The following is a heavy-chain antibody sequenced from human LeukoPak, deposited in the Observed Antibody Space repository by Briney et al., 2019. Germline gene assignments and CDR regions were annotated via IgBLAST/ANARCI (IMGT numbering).Heavy chain of an antibody. D-gene: IGHD6-19*01. J-gene: IGHJ4*02. CDR1: GFTFEDYA. CDR2: ISGDGGST. Sequence: GGSLRLSCAASGFTFEDYAMHWVRQAPGKGLEWVSLISGDGGSTYYADSVKGRFTISRDNSKNSLYLQMNSLRTEDTALYYCAMASGWYDYYFDYWGQGTLVTVSS. CDR3: AMASGWYDYYFDY. V-gene: IGHV3-43*02.